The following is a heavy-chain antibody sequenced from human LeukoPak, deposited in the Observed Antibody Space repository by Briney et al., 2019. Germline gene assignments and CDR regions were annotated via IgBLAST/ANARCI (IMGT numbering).Heavy chain of an antibody. CDR2: IYYSGST. CDR1: GGSISSSSYY. D-gene: IGHD2-2*01. Sequence: SETLSLTCTVSGGSISSSSYYWGWVRQPPGKGLEWIGSIYYSGSTNYNPSLKSPVTISVDTSKNQFSLKLSSVTAADTAVYYCASRTRYCSSTSCSEFDYWGQGTLVTVSS. J-gene: IGHJ4*02. CDR3: ASRTRYCSSTSCSEFDY. V-gene: IGHV4-39*07.